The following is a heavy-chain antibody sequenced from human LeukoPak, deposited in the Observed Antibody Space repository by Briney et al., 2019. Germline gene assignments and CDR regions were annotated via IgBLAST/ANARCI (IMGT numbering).Heavy chain of an antibody. V-gene: IGHV3-23*01. CDR2: ISVSGGDT. Sequence: GGSLRLSCAASGFTFSSYAMNWVRQAPGKGLDWVSSISVSGGDTYYAGSVKGRFTISRDNSKNTLFLQMKSLRAEGMAVYYCAKDWRDYGDFHAFDVWGQGTVVTVSS. CDR3: AKDWRDYGDFHAFDV. D-gene: IGHD4-17*01. CDR1: GFTFSSYA. J-gene: IGHJ3*01.